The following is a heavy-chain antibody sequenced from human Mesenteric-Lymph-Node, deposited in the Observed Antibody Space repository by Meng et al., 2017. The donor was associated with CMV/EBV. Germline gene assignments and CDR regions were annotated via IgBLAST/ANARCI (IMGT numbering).Heavy chain of an antibody. J-gene: IGHJ4*02. CDR1: GYTFTGYY. Sequence: ASVKVSCKASGYTFTGYYMHWVRQAPGQGLEWMGWINPNSGGTNYAQKFQGRVTMTRDTSISTAYMELSRLRSDDTAVYYCARIPLGYCSSTSCGVVDYWGQGMLVTVSS. CDR3: ARIPLGYCSSTSCGVVDY. D-gene: IGHD2-2*01. CDR2: INPNSGGT. V-gene: IGHV1-2*02.